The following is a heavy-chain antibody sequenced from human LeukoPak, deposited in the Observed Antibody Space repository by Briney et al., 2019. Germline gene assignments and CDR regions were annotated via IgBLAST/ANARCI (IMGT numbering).Heavy chain of an antibody. D-gene: IGHD1-26*01. V-gene: IGHV3-15*01. Sequence: KPPGSLRLSCAASGLTFSYAWMSWVRQAPGKGLEWDGRIKRKTDGGTTDYAAPVKGRFTISRDDSKNTLYLQMNSTRAEDTAVYYCAKDRSPRASYSGSYWGEGTLVTVSS. CDR2: IKRKTDGGTT. J-gene: IGHJ4*02. CDR1: GLTFSYAW. CDR3: AKDRSPRASYSGSY.